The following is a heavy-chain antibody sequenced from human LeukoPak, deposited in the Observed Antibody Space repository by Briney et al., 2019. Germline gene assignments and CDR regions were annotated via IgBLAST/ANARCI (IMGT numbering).Heavy chain of an antibody. CDR2: IYYSGNT. CDR3: ARGQDDYSSFYTWFDP. CDR1: GGSISSGGYY. D-gene: IGHD4-11*01. Sequence: SETLSLTCTVSGGSISSGGYYCSWIRQHPGKGLEWIGYIYYSGNTYYSPSLKSRLTISIETSKNQFSLKLRSVTAADTAVYYCARGQDDYSSFYTWFDPWGQGTLVTVSS. V-gene: IGHV4-31*03. J-gene: IGHJ5*02.